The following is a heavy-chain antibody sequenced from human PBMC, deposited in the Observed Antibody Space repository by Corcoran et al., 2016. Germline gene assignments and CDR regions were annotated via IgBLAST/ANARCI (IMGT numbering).Heavy chain of an antibody. D-gene: IGHD6-13*01. Sequence: QVQLQQWGAGLLKPSETLSLTCAVYGGSFSGYYWSWIRQPPGKGLEWIGEINHSGSTNYNPSLKSRVTISVDTSKNQFSLKLSSVTAADTAVYYCARSRRGIAAAGSWFDPWGQGTLVTVSS. CDR1: GGSFSGYY. CDR2: INHSGST. CDR3: ARSRRGIAAAGSWFDP. V-gene: IGHV4-34*01. J-gene: IGHJ5*02.